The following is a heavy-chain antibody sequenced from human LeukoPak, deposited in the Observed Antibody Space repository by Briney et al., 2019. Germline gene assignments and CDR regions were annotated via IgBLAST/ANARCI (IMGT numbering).Heavy chain of an antibody. D-gene: IGHD3-9*01. Sequence: PSETLSLTCTVSGGSISSYYWSWIRQPPGKGLEWIGYIYYSGSTNYNPSLKSRVTISVDTSKNQFSLKPSSVTAADTAVYYCASHPDILTGYYYFDYWGQGTLVTVSS. CDR1: GGSISSYY. V-gene: IGHV4-59*01. J-gene: IGHJ4*02. CDR2: IYYSGST. CDR3: ASHPDILTGYYYFDY.